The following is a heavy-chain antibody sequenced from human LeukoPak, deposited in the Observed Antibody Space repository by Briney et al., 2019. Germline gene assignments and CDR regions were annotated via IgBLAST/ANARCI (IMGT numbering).Heavy chain of an antibody. CDR3: ARGVVVNTHLDY. CDR1: GYTFTSYG. D-gene: IGHD3-22*01. V-gene: IGHV1-18*01. Sequence: ASVKVSCKASGYTFTSYGISWVRQAPGQGLEWMGWISAYNGNTNYAQKFQGRVTITADESTSTAYMELSSLRSEDTAVYYCARGVVVNTHLDYWGQGTLVTVS. J-gene: IGHJ4*02. CDR2: ISAYNGNT.